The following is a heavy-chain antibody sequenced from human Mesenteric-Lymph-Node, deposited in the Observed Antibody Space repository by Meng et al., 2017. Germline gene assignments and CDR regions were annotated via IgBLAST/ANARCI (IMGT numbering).Heavy chain of an antibody. D-gene: IGHD6-13*01. V-gene: IGHV4-4*02. CDR2: IYHSGST. CDR3: ARGSISSWYFGY. CDR1: GGSISSINW. J-gene: IGHJ4*02. Sequence: QVQLQESGPGLVKPSETLSLTCAVSGGSISSINWWTWVRQPPGKGLEWIGEIYHSGSTNYNPSLKSRVTISVVKSKNQFSLKLSSVTAADTAVYYCARGSISSWYFGYWGQGTLVTVSS.